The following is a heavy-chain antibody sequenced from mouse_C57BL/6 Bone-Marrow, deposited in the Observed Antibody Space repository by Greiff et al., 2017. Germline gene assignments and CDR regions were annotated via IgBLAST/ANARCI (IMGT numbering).Heavy chain of an antibody. Sequence: VQLQQPGAELVKPGASVKMSCKASGYTFTSYWITWVKQRPGQGLEWIGGIYPGSGSTNYNEKFKSKATLTVDTSSSSAYMQHSSLTSEDSAVSDGARPSNSSYWYFDVWGTGTTVTVSS. CDR2: IYPGSGST. J-gene: IGHJ1*03. V-gene: IGHV1-55*01. D-gene: IGHD1-1*01. CDR3: ARPSNSSYWYFDV. CDR1: GYTFTSYW.